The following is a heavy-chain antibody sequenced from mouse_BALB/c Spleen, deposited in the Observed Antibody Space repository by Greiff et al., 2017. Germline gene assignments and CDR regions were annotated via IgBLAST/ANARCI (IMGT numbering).Heavy chain of an antibody. V-gene: IGHV3-6*02. D-gene: IGHD6-2*01. CDR2: ISYDGSN. J-gene: IGHJ2*01. CDR3: GRDLLGEY. CDR1: GYSITSGYY. Sequence: EVKLLESGPGLVKPSQSLSLTCSVTGYSITSGYYRNWIRQFPGNKLEWMGYISYDGSNNYNPSLKNRISITRDTSKNQCFLKLNSVTTEDTATYYCGRDLLGEYWGQGTTLTVSA.